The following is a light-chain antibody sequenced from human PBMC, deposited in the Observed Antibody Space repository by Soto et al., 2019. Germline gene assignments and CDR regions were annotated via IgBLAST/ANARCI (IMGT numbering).Light chain of an antibody. J-gene: IGKJ1*01. CDR2: GAS. CDR3: QQYGSSRT. CDR1: QSVSSSY. Sequence: EIVLTHSPGTLSFSPVERATLSCRASQSVSSSYLAWYQQKPGQAPRLLIYGASSRATGIPDRFSGSGSGTDFTLTISRLETEDFAVYYCQQYGSSRTFGQGTKVDIK. V-gene: IGKV3-20*01.